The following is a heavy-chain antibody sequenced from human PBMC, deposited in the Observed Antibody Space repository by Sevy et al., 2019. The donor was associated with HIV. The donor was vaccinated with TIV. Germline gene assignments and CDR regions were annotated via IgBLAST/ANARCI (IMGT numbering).Heavy chain of an antibody. CDR2: IKSETDGRAT. V-gene: IGHV3-15*01. D-gene: IGHD3-16*01. CDR1: GFTFSGAW. CDR3: TTDLGIYASK. J-gene: IGHJ4*02. Sequence: HGESLKISCAASGFTFSGAWMSWVRQVPGKGLEWLGRIKSETDGRATDYAAPVKGRFTISRDDSKKTVYLQVNSLQVEDTAVYYCTTDLGIYASKWGQGTLVTVSS.